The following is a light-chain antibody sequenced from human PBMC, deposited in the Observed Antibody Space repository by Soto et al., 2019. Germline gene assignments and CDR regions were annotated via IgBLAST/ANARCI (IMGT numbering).Light chain of an antibody. V-gene: IGKV3-11*01. CDR2: DAS. CDR1: QSVSSY. Sequence: EIVLTQSPATLSLSPGERATLSCRASQSVSSYLAWYQQKPGQAPRLLIYDASNRATGIPARFSGSGSGTDFTLTISSLEPEDFAVYYCQQRSNWETFGQGTKLESK. CDR3: QQRSNWET. J-gene: IGKJ2*01.